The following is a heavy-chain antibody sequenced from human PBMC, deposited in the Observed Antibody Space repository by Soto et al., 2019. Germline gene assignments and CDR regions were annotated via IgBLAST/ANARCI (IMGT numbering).Heavy chain of an antibody. D-gene: IGHD6-19*01. V-gene: IGHV3-30*18. Sequence: QVQLVESGGGVVQPGRSLRLSCAASGFTFSSYGMHWVRQAPGKGLEWVAVISFDGINKYYADSVKGRFTISRDNSKNTLYLQMNSLRAEDTAVYYCAKDSEQWLVGPSDYWGQGTLVTVSS. J-gene: IGHJ4*02. CDR3: AKDSEQWLVGPSDY. CDR1: GFTFSSYG. CDR2: ISFDGINK.